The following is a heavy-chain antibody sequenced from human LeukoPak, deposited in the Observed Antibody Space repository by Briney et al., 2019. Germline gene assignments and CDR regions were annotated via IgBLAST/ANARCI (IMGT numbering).Heavy chain of an antibody. V-gene: IGHV4-34*01. J-gene: IGHJ5*02. Sequence: PETLSLTCAVHGGSFSGYWSWIRQSPGKGLEWIGEIGDGGSTNYNPSLKSRVTMSVDMSKDQFSLRLNSVTAADAAVYYCARWFYGHDYNWFDPWGQGTLVTVSS. D-gene: IGHD3-10*01. CDR3: ARWFYGHDYNWFDP. CDR2: IGDGGST. CDR1: GGSFSGY.